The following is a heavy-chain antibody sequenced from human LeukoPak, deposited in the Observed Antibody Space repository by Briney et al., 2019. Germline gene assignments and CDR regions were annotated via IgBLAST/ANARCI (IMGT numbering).Heavy chain of an antibody. J-gene: IGHJ5*02. CDR2: IYYSGST. CDR1: GGSISSGDYY. Sequence: PSETLSLTCAVSGGSISSGDYYWSWIRQPPGKGLEWIGYIYYSGSTYYNPSLKSRVTISVDTSKNQFSLKLSSVTAADTAVYYCARDRSRHDYGTNWFDPWGQGTLVTVSS. D-gene: IGHD4-17*01. V-gene: IGHV4-30-4*01. CDR3: ARDRSRHDYGTNWFDP.